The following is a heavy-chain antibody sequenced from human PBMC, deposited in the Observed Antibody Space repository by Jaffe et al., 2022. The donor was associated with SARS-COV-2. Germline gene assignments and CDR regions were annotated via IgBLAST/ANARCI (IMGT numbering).Heavy chain of an antibody. J-gene: IGHJ3*02. CDR3: ARSDSYGSGTYSPFDAFDI. Sequence: QVQLQESGPGLVKPSQTLSLTCTVSGASITSGYYYWNWIRQYPGKGLEWIGYTKTGSTDYNPSLKSRVTISVDTSNNQFSLNLSSVTAADTAVYYCARSDSYGSGTYSPFDAFDIWGRGTMVTVSS. V-gene: IGHV4-31*03. CDR2: TKTGST. D-gene: IGHD3-10*01. CDR1: GASITSGYYY.